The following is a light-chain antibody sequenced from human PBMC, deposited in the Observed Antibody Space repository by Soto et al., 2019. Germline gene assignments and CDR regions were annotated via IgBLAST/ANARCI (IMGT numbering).Light chain of an antibody. Sequence: QSVLTQSPSASGTPGQRVTISCSGSSSNIRSNTVSWYQQLAGTAPKLLIYSNNQRPSGVPDRFSGSKSGTSASLAISGLQSEDEADYYCSSWDDSLNGWVFGGGTKLTVL. J-gene: IGLJ3*02. CDR1: SSNIRSNT. CDR2: SNN. V-gene: IGLV1-44*01. CDR3: SSWDDSLNGWV.